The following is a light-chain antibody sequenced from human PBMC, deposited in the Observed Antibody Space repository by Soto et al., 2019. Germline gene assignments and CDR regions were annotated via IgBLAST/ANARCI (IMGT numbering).Light chain of an antibody. CDR2: EGT. J-gene: IGLJ2*01. Sequence: QSALTQPASVSASPGQSITISCTGTSSNVGTYDLVSWYQHHPDNAXXXXIYEGTKRPXGXSXXFXGXXXXXXXXXXXXGXQAEDDADYYCCSFAVGAALVFGGGTKVTVL. CDR1: SSNVGTYDL. V-gene: IGLV2-23*01. CDR3: CSFAVGAALV.